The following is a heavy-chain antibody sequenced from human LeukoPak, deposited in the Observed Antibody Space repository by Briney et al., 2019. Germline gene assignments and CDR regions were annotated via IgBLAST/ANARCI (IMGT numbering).Heavy chain of an antibody. CDR2: IYTSGST. CDR3: ARDHGNDWSWYIDL. J-gene: IGHJ2*01. CDR1: GYSISSGYY. D-gene: IGHD3-9*01. V-gene: IGHV4-4*07. Sequence: PSETLSLTCTVSGYSISSGYYWSWIRQPAGKGLEWIGRIYTSGSTNYNPSLKSRVTISVDTSKKQFSLKLSSVTAADTAVYYCARDHGNDWSWYIDLWGRGTLVTVSS.